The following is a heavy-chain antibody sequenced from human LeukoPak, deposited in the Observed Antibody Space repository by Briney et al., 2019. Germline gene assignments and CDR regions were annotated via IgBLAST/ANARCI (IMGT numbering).Heavy chain of an antibody. J-gene: IGHJ4*02. CDR3: TRTSASTAIDY. D-gene: IGHD4-17*01. Sequence: SETLSLTCTVSGGSISNYYWSWIRQPPGKRLEWIGYIYYSGSPNYSPSLKSRVTMSLDTSRNQFSLKLSSVTAADTAVYYCTRTSASTAIDYWGAGSLVTVS. CDR2: IYYSGSP. CDR1: GGSISNYY. V-gene: IGHV4-59*01.